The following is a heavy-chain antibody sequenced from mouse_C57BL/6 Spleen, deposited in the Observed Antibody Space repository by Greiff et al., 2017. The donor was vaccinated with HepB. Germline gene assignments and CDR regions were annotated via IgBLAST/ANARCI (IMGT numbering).Heavy chain of an antibody. CDR1: GYTFTDHT. J-gene: IGHJ1*03. D-gene: IGHD1-1*01. CDR3: ARVDYYGSSYGYFGV. V-gene: IGHV1-78*01. Sequence: QVQLQQSDAELVKPGASVKISCKVSGYTFTDHTIHWMKQRPEQGLEWIGYIYPRDGSTKYNEKFKGKATLTADKSSSTAYMELNSLTSEDSAVYFCARVDYYGSSYGYFGVWGTGTTVTVSS. CDR2: IYPRDGST.